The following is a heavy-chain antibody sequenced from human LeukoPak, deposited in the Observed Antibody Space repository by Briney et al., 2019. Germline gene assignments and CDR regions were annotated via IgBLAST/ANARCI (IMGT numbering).Heavy chain of an antibody. CDR3: ARGEDGIVVVPAAIRNNWFDP. V-gene: IGHV4-34*01. Sequence: SETLSLTCTVSGGSISSYYWSWIRQPPGKGLEWIGEINHSGSTNYNPSLKSRVTISVDTSKNQFSLKLSSVTAADTAVYYCARGEDGIVVVPAAIRNNWFDPWGQGTLVTVSS. CDR2: INHSGST. J-gene: IGHJ5*02. CDR1: GGSISSYY. D-gene: IGHD2-2*01.